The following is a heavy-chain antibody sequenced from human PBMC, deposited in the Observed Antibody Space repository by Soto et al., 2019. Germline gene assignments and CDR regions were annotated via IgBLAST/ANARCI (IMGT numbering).Heavy chain of an antibody. CDR3: VRENNNYVFDH. J-gene: IGHJ4*02. V-gene: IGHV3-33*01. CDR2: IWYDGSNK. Sequence: PGGSLRLSCAASGFTFSSTGMHWVRQAPGKGLEWVAAIWYDGSNKYYADSVKGRFTISRDNSKNTLYLQMNSLRVEDTAVYYCVRENNNYVFDHWGQGALVTVSS. D-gene: IGHD3-16*01. CDR1: GFTFSSTG.